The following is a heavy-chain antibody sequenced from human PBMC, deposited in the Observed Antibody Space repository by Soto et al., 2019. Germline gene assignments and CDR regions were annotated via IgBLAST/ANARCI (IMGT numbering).Heavy chain of an antibody. J-gene: IGHJ3*02. CDR3: ARDLYYHGSGSYGAFDI. CDR1: GFTFSGYA. Sequence: PGGSLRLSCAAAGFTFSGYAMSWVRQAPGKGLEWVSDIGGSGGGTDYADSVKGRFTISRDNAKNSLYLQMNSLRAEDTAIYYCARDLYYHGSGSYGAFDIWGQGTMVTVSS. D-gene: IGHD3-10*01. CDR2: IGGSGGGT. V-gene: IGHV3-23*01.